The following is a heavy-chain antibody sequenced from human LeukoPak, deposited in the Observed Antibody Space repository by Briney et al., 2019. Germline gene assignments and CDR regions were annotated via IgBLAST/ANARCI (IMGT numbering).Heavy chain of an antibody. CDR2: ISSSSSTI. CDR1: GFTFSSYS. J-gene: IGHJ4*02. Sequence: GGSLRLSCAASGFTFSSYSMNWVRQAPGKGLEWVSYISSSSSTIYYADSVKGRFTISRDNAKNSLYLQMNSLRGEDTAVYYCARAGIRIQLWLIDYFDYWGQGTLVTVSS. D-gene: IGHD5-18*01. CDR3: ARAGIRIQLWLIDYFDY. V-gene: IGHV3-48*01.